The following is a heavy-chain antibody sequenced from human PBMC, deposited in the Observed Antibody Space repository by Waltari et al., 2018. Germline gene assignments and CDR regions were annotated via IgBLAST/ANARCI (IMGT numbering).Heavy chain of an antibody. D-gene: IGHD4-17*01. CDR2: TNPNSGNT. Sequence: QVQLVQSGAEVKKPGASVTVSCKACGYNFASYDINWVRQATGQGIEWMGLTNPNSGNTGYAQKCQGRVTITRNTSISTAYMELSRRRSEDTVVYYCARGLTTVTKVGYYYYYTVVWGKGTTVTVSS. V-gene: IGHV1-8*02. J-gene: IGHJ6*03. CDR1: GYNFASYD. CDR3: ARGLTTVTKVGYYYYYTVV.